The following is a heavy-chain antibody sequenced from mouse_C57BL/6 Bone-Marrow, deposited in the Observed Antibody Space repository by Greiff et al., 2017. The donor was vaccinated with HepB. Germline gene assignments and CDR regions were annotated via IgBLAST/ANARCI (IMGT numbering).Heavy chain of an antibody. CDR1: GYTFTSYG. Sequence: QVHVKQSGAELARPGASVKLSCKASGYTFTSYGISWVKQRTGQGLEWIGEIYPGSGNTYYNEKFKGKATLTADKSSSTAYMELRSLTSEDSAVYFCARSIYYYGSSFSWFAYWGQGTLVTVSA. V-gene: IGHV1-81*01. CDR3: ARSIYYYGSSFSWFAY. J-gene: IGHJ3*01. D-gene: IGHD1-1*01. CDR2: IYPGSGNT.